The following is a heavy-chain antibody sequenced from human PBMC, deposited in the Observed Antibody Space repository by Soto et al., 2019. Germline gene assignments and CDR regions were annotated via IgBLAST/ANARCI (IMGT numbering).Heavy chain of an antibody. CDR2: ISSSGSTI. J-gene: IGHJ6*03. CDR3: ARETYYDFWSGPYYYMDV. Sequence: GGSLRLSCAASGFTFSDYYMSWIRQAPGKGLEWVSYISSSGSTIYYADSVKGRFTISRDNAKNSLYLQMNSLRAEDTAVYYCARETYYDFWSGPYYYMDVWGKGTTVTVSS. V-gene: IGHV3-11*01. D-gene: IGHD3-3*01. CDR1: GFTFSDYY.